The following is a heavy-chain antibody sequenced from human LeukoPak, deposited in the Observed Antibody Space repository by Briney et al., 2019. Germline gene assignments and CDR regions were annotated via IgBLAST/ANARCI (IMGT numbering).Heavy chain of an antibody. CDR2: ISAGDDST. Sequence: GGSLRLSCVVSGFTFTSYAMSWVRQAPGKGLEWVSYISAGDDSTHYAGSVKGRFTISRDKSKNTLYLQMNSLRAEDTAVYYCARSHYYNSNVPPDYWGQGTLATVSS. D-gene: IGHD2/OR15-2a*01. CDR1: GFTFTSYA. V-gene: IGHV3-23*01. CDR3: ARSHYYNSNVPPDY. J-gene: IGHJ4*02.